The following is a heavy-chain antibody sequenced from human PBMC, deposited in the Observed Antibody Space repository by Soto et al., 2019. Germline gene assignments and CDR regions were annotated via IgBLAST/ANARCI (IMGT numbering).Heavy chain of an antibody. Sequence: DVQLLDSGGGLVQPGGSLTLSCAASRFTFSDFAMSWVRQAPGKGLEWVSSIGGGGTDTYYADSVKGRFTISRDNSKNTLYLQMDSLRDEDTSVYYCAKDAVPYNGKWDWFDSWGHGTLVTVSS. V-gene: IGHV3-23*01. J-gene: IGHJ5*01. CDR2: IGGGGTDT. D-gene: IGHD1-26*01. CDR1: RFTFSDFA. CDR3: AKDAVPYNGKWDWFDS.